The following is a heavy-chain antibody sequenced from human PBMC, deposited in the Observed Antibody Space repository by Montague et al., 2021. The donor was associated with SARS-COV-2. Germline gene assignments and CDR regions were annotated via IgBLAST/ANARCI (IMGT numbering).Heavy chain of an antibody. D-gene: IGHD3/OR15-3a*01. V-gene: IGHV4-4*02. CDR2: IYVSGFT. Sequence: SETLSLTCVVSDVSLSTSTWWSWVRQSPGKGLEWVGEIYVSGFTXXNPXVKSRVSISLDDSRSQFSLRLTSVTAADTAVYFCARGGLGNRGFDYWGQGTLVTVSS. J-gene: IGHJ4*02. CDR3: ARGGLGNRGFDY. CDR1: DVSLSTSTW.